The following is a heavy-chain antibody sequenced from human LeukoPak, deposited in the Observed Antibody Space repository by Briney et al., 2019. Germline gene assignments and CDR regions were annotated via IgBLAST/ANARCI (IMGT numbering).Heavy chain of an antibody. Sequence: GGSLRLSCAASGFTFASYSMNWVRQAPGKGLEWVSSISGDSTYIYNAGSVKGRFTISRDNAQASLYLQMISLKADDTAVYYCARVSGRLERQSDLDYWGQGTLVIVSS. CDR2: ISGDSTYI. J-gene: IGHJ4*02. CDR3: ARVSGRLERQSDLDY. V-gene: IGHV3-21*01. CDR1: GFTFASYS. D-gene: IGHD1-1*01.